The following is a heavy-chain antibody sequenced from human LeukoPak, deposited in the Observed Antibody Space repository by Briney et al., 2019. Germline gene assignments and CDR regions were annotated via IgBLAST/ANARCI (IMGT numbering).Heavy chain of an antibody. CDR3: ARALYYDYVWGSYHLYYFDY. V-gene: IGHV1-69*01. Sequence: SVKLSCKASGGTFTSYAISWLGRAPGQGGGWMGGIIPIFGTANYAQKFQGRVTITADESTSTAYMELSSLRSEDTAVYYCARALYYDYVWGSYHLYYFDYWGQGTLVTVSS. CDR1: GGTFTSYA. D-gene: IGHD3-16*01. J-gene: IGHJ4*02. CDR2: IIPIFGTA.